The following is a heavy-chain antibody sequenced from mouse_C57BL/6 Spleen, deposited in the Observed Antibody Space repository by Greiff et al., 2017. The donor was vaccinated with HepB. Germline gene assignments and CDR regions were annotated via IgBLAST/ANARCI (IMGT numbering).Heavy chain of an antibody. V-gene: IGHV1-80*01. CDR2: IYPGDGDT. CDR1: GYAFSSYW. Sequence: VHLVESGAELVKPGASVKISCKASGYAFSSYWMNWVKQRPGKGLEWIGQIYPGDGDTNYNGKFKGKATLTADKSSSTAYMQLSSLTSEDSAVYFCARWLGLAYWGQGTLVTVSA. D-gene: IGHD4-1*01. J-gene: IGHJ3*01. CDR3: ARWLGLAY.